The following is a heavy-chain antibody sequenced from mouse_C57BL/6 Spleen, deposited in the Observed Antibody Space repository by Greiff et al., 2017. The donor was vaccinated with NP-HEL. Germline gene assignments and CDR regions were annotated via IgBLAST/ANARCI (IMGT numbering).Heavy chain of an antibody. J-gene: IGHJ1*03. CDR2: IDPSDSYT. Sequence: QVQLQQSGAELVMPGASVKLSCKASGYTFTSYWMHWVKQRPGQGLEWIGEIDPSDSYTNYNQKFKGKSTLTVDKSSSTAYMQLSSLTSEDSAVYYCARSHYWYFDVWGTGTTVTVSS. CDR1: GYTFTSYW. V-gene: IGHV1-69*01. CDR3: ARSHYWYFDV.